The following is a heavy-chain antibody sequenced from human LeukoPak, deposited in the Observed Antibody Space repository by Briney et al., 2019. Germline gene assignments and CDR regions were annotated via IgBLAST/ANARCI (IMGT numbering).Heavy chain of an antibody. V-gene: IGHV1-69*13. J-gene: IGHJ4*02. CDR2: IIPIFGTA. D-gene: IGHD1-26*01. Sequence: SVKVSCKASGGTFSSYAISWVRQAPGQGLEWMGGIIPIFGTANYAQKFQGRVTITADESTSTAYMELSSLRSEDTAVYYCAKPWGATQYYFDYWAREPWSPSPQ. CDR1: GGTFSSYA. CDR3: AKPWGATQYYFDY.